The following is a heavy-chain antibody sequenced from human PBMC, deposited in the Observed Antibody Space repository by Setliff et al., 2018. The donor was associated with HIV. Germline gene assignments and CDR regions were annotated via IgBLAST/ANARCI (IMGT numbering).Heavy chain of an antibody. J-gene: IGHJ4*02. CDR2: VSYSGST. CDR1: SGSISVYY. V-gene: IGHV4-59*01. D-gene: IGHD2-2*01. CDR3: ARARGRAQLSYYFDY. Sequence: SETLSLTCNVPSGSISVYYWSWVRQPPGRGLEWIGYVSYSGSTSYNPTLNSRVTMSVDTSRDQFSLKLSSVTAADTAVYYCARARGRAQLSYYFDYWGQGRLVTVS.